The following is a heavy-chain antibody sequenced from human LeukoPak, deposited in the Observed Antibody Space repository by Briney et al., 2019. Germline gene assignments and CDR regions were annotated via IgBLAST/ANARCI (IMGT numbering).Heavy chain of an antibody. CDR3: ARVGGYCSGGSCYSRHYFDY. V-gene: IGHV3-74*01. CDR2: INGDGRNI. CDR1: GCTFSSYW. D-gene: IGHD2-15*01. Sequence: GGSLRLSCVASGCTFSSYWMHWVRQDPRKGLVWVSRINGDGRNINYADSVRGRFTISRDNSKNTLYLQMNSLRAEDTAVYYCARVGGYCSGGSCYSRHYFDYWGQGTLVTVSS. J-gene: IGHJ4*02.